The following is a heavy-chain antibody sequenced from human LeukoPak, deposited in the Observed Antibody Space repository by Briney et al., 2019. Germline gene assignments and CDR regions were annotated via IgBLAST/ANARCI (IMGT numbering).Heavy chain of an antibody. J-gene: IGHJ3*02. Sequence: PGGSLRLSCAASGFTVSSNYMSWVRPAPGKGLEWVSNIYSGGSTYYADSVKGRFTISRDNSKNTVFLQMNSLRAEDTAIYFCARVRLDRSERNLDAFENWGQGTMVTVSS. CDR2: IYSGGST. CDR3: ARVRLDRSERNLDAFEN. CDR1: GFTVSSNY. V-gene: IGHV3-53*01. D-gene: IGHD1-14*01.